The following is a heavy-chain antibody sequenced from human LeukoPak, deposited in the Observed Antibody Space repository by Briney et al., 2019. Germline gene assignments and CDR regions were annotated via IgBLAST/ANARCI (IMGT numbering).Heavy chain of an antibody. CDR2: FGGWGGAI. D-gene: IGHD1-1*01. CDR3: ARVKCTDLRCSSTGRFDY. Sequence: SQRLLCGVCGYAWGVWGIQWLGRARGGGVVGVWDFGGWGGAIGYADAVKGRFTISRDNAKKSLYLQMNILRADDTAFYYCARVKCTDLRCSSTGRFDYWGQGTLVTVSS. V-gene: IGHV3-9*01. CDR1: GYAWGVWG. J-gene: IGHJ4*02.